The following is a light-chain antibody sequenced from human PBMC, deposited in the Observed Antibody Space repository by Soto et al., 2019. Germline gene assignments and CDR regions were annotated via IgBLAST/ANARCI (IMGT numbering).Light chain of an antibody. V-gene: IGKV3-20*01. J-gene: IGKJ1*01. CDR1: HSVSSDH. CDR3: QQYGSSVT. CDR2: AAS. Sequence: EVVLTQSPGTLSLSPGERANLSCRDSHSVSSDHLGWYQQKPGQAPRLLIYAASSRATGIADRFSGGGSGTEFTLTISRLEPEDFGVYYCQQYGSSVTFGQGTKVEIK.